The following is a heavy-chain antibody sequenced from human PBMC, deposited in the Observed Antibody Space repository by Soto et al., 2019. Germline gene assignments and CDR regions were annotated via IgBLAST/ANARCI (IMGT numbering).Heavy chain of an antibody. J-gene: IGHJ3*02. CDR2: IYPGDSDT. V-gene: IGHV5-51*01. CDR3: ASTPYCSSTSCSHAFDI. D-gene: IGHD2-2*01. CDR1: GYSFTSYW. Sequence: PGECLKISCKGSGYSFTSYWIGWVRQMPGKGLEWMGIIYPGDSDTRYSPSFQGQVTISADKSISTAYLQWSSLKASDTAMYYCASTPYCSSTSCSHAFDIWGQGTMVTVSS.